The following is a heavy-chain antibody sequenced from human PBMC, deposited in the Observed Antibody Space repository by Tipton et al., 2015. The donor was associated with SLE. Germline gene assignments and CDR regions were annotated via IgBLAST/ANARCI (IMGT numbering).Heavy chain of an antibody. Sequence: SLRLSCVASGFLLGGNEMNWVRQAPDRGLEWVAYISESGSSIYYRDSVKGRFIIARDNAENSLYLQMNSLRADDSAVYYCARELEGCSGDCLRYWGQGALVTVSA. D-gene: IGHD2-21*01. V-gene: IGHV3-48*03. CDR2: ISESGSSI. CDR3: ARELEGCSGDCLRY. CDR1: GFLLGGNE. J-gene: IGHJ4*02.